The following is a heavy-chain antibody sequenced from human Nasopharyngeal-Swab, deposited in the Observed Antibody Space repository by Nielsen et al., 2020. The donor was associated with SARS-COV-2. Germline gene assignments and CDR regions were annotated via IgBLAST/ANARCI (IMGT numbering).Heavy chain of an antibody. V-gene: IGHV4-59*01. CDR3: ARSVSDYTNNDRFDYFDP. CDR1: GGSINSNY. Sequence: GSLRLSCTVSGGSINSNYWTWIRQSPGKGLEWIGYIYYTGSTNSNPSLKTRVSISVDTSRSQFSLRLSSVTAADTAVYYCARSVSDYTNNDRFDYFDPWGQGSLVTVSS. J-gene: IGHJ5*02. D-gene: IGHD4-11*01. CDR2: IYYTGST.